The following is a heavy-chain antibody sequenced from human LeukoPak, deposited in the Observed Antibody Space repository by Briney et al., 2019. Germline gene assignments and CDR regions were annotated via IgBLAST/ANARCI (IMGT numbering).Heavy chain of an antibody. J-gene: IGHJ4*02. D-gene: IGHD5-18*01. V-gene: IGHV2-70*01. CDR1: GFSLSTSGMC. CDR3: ARTPLGGYSYGYYFDY. Sequence: SGPALVKPTQTLTLTCTLSGFSLSTSGMCVSWIRQPPGKALEWLALIYWDDDKYYSTSLKTRLTISKDTSKNQVVLTMTNMDPVDTATYCCARTPLGGYSYGYYFDYWGQGTLVTVSS. CDR2: IYWDDDK.